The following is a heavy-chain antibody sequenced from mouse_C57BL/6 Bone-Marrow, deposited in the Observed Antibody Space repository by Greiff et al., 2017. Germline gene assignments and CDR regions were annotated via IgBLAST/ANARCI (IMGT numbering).Heavy chain of an antibody. CDR3: AFMVRGYFDY. CDR2: IDPSASYT. CDR1: GYTFTSYW. Sequence: QVQLQQPGAELVMPGASVKLSCKASGYTFTSYWMHWVKQRPGQGLEWIGEIDPSASYTNYNQKFKGKSTLTVDKSSSTAYMQLSSLTSEDSAVYYCAFMVRGYFDYWGQGTTLTVSS. V-gene: IGHV1-69*01. D-gene: IGHD2-2*01. J-gene: IGHJ2*01.